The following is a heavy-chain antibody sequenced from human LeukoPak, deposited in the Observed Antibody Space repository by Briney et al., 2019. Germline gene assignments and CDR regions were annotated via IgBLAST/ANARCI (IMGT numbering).Heavy chain of an antibody. CDR1: GFTFSTYA. CDR3: AKISSSAESNFDY. J-gene: IGHJ4*02. CDR2: IWPDGSKK. V-gene: IGHV3-30*02. Sequence: GGSLRLSCAASGFTFSTYAMHWVRQTPGKGLEWVAFIWPDGSKKYYADSVRGRFAISRENSKNTVYLQMNDLRPEDTALYFCAKISSSAESNFDYWGQGTLLTVSS. D-gene: IGHD6-25*01.